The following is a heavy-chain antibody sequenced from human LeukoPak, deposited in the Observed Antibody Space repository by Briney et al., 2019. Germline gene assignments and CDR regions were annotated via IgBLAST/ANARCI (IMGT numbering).Heavy chain of an antibody. CDR3: AREVSRWPYYFDY. J-gene: IGHJ4*02. V-gene: IGHV4-30-4*01. Sequence: SETLSLTCTVSGGSISSGDYYWSWIRQPPGKGLEWIGYIYYSGSTYYNPSLKSRVTISVATSKNQFSLKLSSVTAADTAVYYCAREVSRWPYYFDYWGQGTLVTVSS. CDR2: IYYSGST. D-gene: IGHD4-23*01. CDR1: GGSISSGDYY.